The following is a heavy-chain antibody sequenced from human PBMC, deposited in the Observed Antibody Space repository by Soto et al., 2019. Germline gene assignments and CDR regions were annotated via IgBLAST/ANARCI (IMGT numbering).Heavy chain of an antibody. Sequence: SETLSLTCTVSGGSISSYYWSWIRQPPGKGLEWIGYIYYSGSTNYNPSLKSRVTISVDTSKNQFSLKLSSVTAADTAVYYCARLGATYDAFDIWGQGTMVTVSS. CDR2: IYYSGST. CDR3: ARLGATYDAFDI. J-gene: IGHJ3*02. D-gene: IGHD1-26*01. CDR1: GGSISSYY. V-gene: IGHV4-59*08.